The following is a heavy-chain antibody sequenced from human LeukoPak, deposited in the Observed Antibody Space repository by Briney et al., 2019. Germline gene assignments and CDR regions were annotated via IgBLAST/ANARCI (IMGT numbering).Heavy chain of an antibody. CDR1: GFTYSSYA. D-gene: IGHD2-21*02. CDR3: AKERSRGGDCLDY. V-gene: IGHV3-23*01. Sequence: GGSLRLSCAASGFTYSSYAMSWVRQAPGKGLEWVSAISVSGGSTYYADSVKGRFTISRDNSKNTLYLQMNSLRAEETAVYYCAKERSRGGDCLDYWGQGTLVTVSS. J-gene: IGHJ4*02. CDR2: ISVSGGST.